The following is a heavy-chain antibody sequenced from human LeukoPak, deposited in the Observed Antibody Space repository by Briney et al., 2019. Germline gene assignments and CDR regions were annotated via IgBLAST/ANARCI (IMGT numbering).Heavy chain of an antibody. V-gene: IGHV4-34*01. D-gene: IGHD3-10*01. CDR2: INHSGST. CDR3: ARGWSGYGSGSG. Sequence: SETLSLTCAVYGGSFSGYYWSSIRQPPGKGLEWIGEINHSGSTNYNPSLKSRVTISVDTSKNQFSLKLSAVTAADTAVYYRARGWSGYGSGSGWGQGTLVTVSS. J-gene: IGHJ4*02. CDR1: GGSFSGYY.